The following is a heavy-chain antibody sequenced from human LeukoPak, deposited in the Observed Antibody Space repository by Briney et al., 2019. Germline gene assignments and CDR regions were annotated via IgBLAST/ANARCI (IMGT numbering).Heavy chain of an antibody. D-gene: IGHD3-22*01. CDR1: GGTFSSYA. J-gene: IGHJ6*03. Sequence: GASVKVSCKASGGTFSSYAISWVRQAPGQGLEWMGWISAYNGNTNYAQKLQGRVTMTTDTSTSTAYMELRSLRSDDTAVYYCARGPGGRSGYYPLEDYYYYYYMDVWGKGTTVTVSS. CDR2: ISAYNGNT. CDR3: ARGPGGRSGYYPLEDYYYYYYMDV. V-gene: IGHV1-18*01.